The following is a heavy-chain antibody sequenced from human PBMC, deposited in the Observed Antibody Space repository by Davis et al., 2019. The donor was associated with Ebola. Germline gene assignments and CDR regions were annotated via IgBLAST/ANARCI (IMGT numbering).Heavy chain of an antibody. V-gene: IGHV4-39*01. CDR1: GGSISSSSYY. J-gene: IGHJ5*02. CDR2: ICHSVST. Sequence: GSLRLSCTVSGGSISSSSYYWGWIRQPPGKGLEWIGSICHSVSTYYNPSLKSRVTISVDTSKNQFSLKLSSVTAADTAVYYCARKPARWENWFDPWGQGTLVTVSS. CDR3: ARKPARWENWFDP. D-gene: IGHD2-2*01.